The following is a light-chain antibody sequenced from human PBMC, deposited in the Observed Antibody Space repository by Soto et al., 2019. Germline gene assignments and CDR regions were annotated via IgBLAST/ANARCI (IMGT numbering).Light chain of an antibody. J-gene: IGKJ1*01. V-gene: IGKV1-13*02. Sequence: AAHLTHSPSSLSASLLDRLTIYFRASQGIGNALAWYQQKPGKAPKVLIYDASSLKSGVPSRFSGSGSGTDFTLTISSLQPEDSATYYCQQSDSMPWTFGQGTKVDIK. CDR1: QGIGNA. CDR2: DAS. CDR3: QQSDSMPWT.